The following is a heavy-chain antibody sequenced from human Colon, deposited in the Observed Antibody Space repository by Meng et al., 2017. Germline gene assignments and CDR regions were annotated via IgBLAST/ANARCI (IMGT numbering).Heavy chain of an antibody. CDR3: ARDNLLTSGSRFCFDY. CDR1: GGSATITGYY. Sequence: QVPLLETGPGLVHPSETLSLTCTVSGGSATITGYYWSWIRQSPGKRLELIGYIYYTGTTNYNPSLKSRVTISVDTSKNQFSLKLSSVTPADTAVYFCARDNLLTSGSRFCFDYWGQGALVTVSS. CDR2: IYYTGTT. V-gene: IGHV4-61*08. J-gene: IGHJ4*02. D-gene: IGHD6-19*01.